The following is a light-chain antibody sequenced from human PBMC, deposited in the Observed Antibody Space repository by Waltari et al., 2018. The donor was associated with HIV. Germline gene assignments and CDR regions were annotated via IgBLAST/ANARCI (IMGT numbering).Light chain of an antibody. Sequence: ESVWTPSPGTLSLLPGEGVTNCCRASQSVTSRYLAWYQQKPCQAPRLLIYGASNRATGSPDRFSGSGSGTDFTLTISRLEPEDVAVYYCQQYSRSPLTFGQGTKLEIK. CDR3: QQYSRSPLT. CDR2: GAS. J-gene: IGKJ2*01. V-gene: IGKV3-20*01. CDR1: QSVTSRY.